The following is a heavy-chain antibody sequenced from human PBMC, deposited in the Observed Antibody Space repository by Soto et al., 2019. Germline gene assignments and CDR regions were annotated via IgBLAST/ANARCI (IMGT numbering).Heavy chain of an antibody. J-gene: IGHJ5*02. CDR3: ARGGNNWNDPHWFDP. V-gene: IGHV1-69*02. CDR2: IIPILGIA. D-gene: IGHD1-1*01. Sequence: QVQLVQSGAEVKKPGSSVKVSCKASGGTFSSYTISWVRQAPGQGLEWMGRIIPILGIANYAQKFQGRVTITADKSTSTAYMELSSLRSEDTAVYYCARGGNNWNDPHWFDPWGQGTLVTVSS. CDR1: GGTFSSYT.